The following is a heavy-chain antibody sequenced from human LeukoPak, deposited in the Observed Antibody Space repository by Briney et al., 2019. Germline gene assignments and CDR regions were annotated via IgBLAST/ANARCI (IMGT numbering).Heavy chain of an antibody. CDR2: IYPGDSDT. J-gene: IGHJ6*03. V-gene: IGHV5-51*01. Sequence: GESLKISCKGSGYSFTSDWIGWVRQMPGKGLEWMGIIYPGDSDTRYSPPFQGHVTISAEKSISTAYLQWSSLKASDTAMYYCARRLYYYYMDVWGKGTTVTVSS. CDR1: GYSFTSDW. CDR3: ARRLYYYYMDV.